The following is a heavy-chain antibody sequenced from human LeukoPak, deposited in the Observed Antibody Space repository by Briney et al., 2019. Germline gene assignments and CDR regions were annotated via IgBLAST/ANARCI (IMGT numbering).Heavy chain of an antibody. J-gene: IGHJ4*02. D-gene: IGHD1-26*01. CDR3: ARDRVVGASGKDFDY. CDR1: GYTFTSYD. Sequence: ASVKVSCKASGYTFTSYDINWVRQATGQGLEWMGWINPNSGGTNYAQKFQGRVTMTTDTSTSTAYMELRSLRSDDTAVYYCARDRVVGASGKDFDYWGQGTLVTVSS. V-gene: IGHV1-2*02. CDR2: INPNSGGT.